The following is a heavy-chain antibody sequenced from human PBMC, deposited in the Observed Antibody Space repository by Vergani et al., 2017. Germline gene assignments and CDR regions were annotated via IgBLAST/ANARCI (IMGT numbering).Heavy chain of an antibody. J-gene: IGHJ4*02. CDR2: IYSGGSST. V-gene: IGHV3-23*03. D-gene: IGHD3-16*01. Sequence: EVQLLESGGGLVQPGGSLRLSCAASGFTFSSYAMSWVRQAPGQGLEWFSVIYSGGSSTYSADSVTGRFTISRDNSKNTLYLQMNSLRAEDTAVYYCAKVGVDGDYFDYWGQGTLVTVSS. CDR1: GFTFSSYA. CDR3: AKVGVDGDYFDY.